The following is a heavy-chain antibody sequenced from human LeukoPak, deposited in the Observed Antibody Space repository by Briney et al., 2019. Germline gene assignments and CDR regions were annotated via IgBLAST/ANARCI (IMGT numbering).Heavy chain of an antibody. D-gene: IGHD5-12*01. CDR3: ARMDIGAYNSPYYFDY. CDR2: ISSSGTTI. J-gene: IGHJ4*02. V-gene: IGHV3-48*02. Sequence: GGSLRLSCAASGFTFSSYSMNWVRHTPGQGLQWVSYISSSGTTIYYSDSVKGRFTISRDNVKNSLYLQMDSLRDEDTAIYYCARMDIGAYNSPYYFDYWGQGTLVTVSS. CDR1: GFTFSSYS.